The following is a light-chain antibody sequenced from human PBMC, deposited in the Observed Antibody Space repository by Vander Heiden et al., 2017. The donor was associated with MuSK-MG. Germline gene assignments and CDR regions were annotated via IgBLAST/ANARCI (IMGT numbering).Light chain of an antibody. Sequence: SYELTQPPSVSVSPGQTASITCSGDNLGNKYASWYQQKPGQSPAVVIFQDFKRPSGIPERFSGANSGNTATLTISGTQATDEADYYCQAWDSGNVVFGGGTKLTVL. J-gene: IGLJ2*01. CDR3: QAWDSGNVV. V-gene: IGLV3-1*01. CDR1: NLGNKY. CDR2: QDF.